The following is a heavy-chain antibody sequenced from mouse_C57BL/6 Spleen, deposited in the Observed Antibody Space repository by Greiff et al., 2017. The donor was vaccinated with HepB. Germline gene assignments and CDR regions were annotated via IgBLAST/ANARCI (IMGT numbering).Heavy chain of an antibody. J-gene: IGHJ2*01. CDR1: GYTFTSYW. Sequence: QVQLKQPGAELVRPGTSVKLSCKASGYTFTSYWMHWVKQRPGQGLEWIGVIDPSDSYTNYNQKFKGKATLTVDTSSSTAYMQLSSLTSEDSAVYYCARGGAGRSGYTYWGQGTTLTVSS. CDR2: IDPSDSYT. CDR3: ARGGAGRSGYTY. V-gene: IGHV1-59*01. D-gene: IGHD3-2*02.